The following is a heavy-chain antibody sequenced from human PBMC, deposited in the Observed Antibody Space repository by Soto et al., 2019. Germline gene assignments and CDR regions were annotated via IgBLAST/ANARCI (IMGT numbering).Heavy chain of an antibody. Sequence: QVQLVQSGAEVKKPAASVKVSCKASGYTFTSYGINWVRQAPGQGLEWMGWISAYNGNTHYAQKLQGRVTMTTDTSTSTAYMELRCLRSGDTAVYSCARVQSGDDFACWGQGTLLSVSS. CDR2: ISAYNGNT. D-gene: IGHD5-12*01. CDR1: GYTFTSYG. J-gene: IGHJ4*02. CDR3: ARVQSGDDFAC. V-gene: IGHV1-18*01.